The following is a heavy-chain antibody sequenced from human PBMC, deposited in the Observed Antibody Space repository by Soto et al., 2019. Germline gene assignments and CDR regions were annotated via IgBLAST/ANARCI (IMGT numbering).Heavy chain of an antibody. CDR3: TTSTPVYYDSSGYYLRSFAFDI. CDR1: GFTFSNAW. CDR2: IKSKTDGGTT. V-gene: IGHV3-15*07. J-gene: IGHJ3*02. D-gene: IGHD3-22*01. Sequence: GGSLRLSCAASGFTFSNAWMNWVRQAPGKGLEWVGRIKSKTDGGTTDYAAPVKGRFTISRDDSKNTLYLQMNSLKTEDTAVYYCTTSTPVYYDSSGYYLRSFAFDIWGQGTMVTVSS.